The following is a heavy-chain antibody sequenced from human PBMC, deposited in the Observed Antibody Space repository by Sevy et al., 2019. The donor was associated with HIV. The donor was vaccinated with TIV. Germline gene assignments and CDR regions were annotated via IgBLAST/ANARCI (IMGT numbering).Heavy chain of an antibody. CDR1: GFTFSNAC. CDR2: IKPITDAGTT. CDR3: TASRVSF. J-gene: IGHJ4*02. V-gene: IGHV3-15*01. Sequence: GGSLRLSCTASGFTFSNACMTWVRQTPERGLEWVALIKPITDAGTTDYAAPVQGRFTISRDDSKNTVYLQLNSLKTEDTAVYYCTASRVSFWGQGTLVTVSS.